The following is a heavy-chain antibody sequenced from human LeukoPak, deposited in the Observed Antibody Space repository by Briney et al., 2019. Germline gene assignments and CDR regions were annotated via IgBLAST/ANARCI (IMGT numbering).Heavy chain of an antibody. D-gene: IGHD4-11*01. CDR3: ARANSNYAPITQTNWFDS. CDR1: GYTFSRYC. CDR2: IKQDGSEK. J-gene: IGHJ5*01. V-gene: IGHV3-7*01. Sequence: PGGSLRLSCAASGYTFSRYCRSWVPQAPGKGLEWVANIKQDGSEKYYVDSVRGRFTISRDNDKNSLYLQMNRLRAQETAVYYCARANSNYAPITQTNWFDSWGQGTLVTVSS.